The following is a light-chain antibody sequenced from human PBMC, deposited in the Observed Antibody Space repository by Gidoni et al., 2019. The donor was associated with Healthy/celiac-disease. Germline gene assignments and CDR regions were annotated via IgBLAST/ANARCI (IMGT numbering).Light chain of an antibody. CDR1: QSVLYSSNNKNY. J-gene: IGKJ4*01. V-gene: IGKV4-1*01. CDR3: QXYYSTPALT. CDR2: WAS. Sequence: DIVMTQSPDSLAVSLGERATINCKSSQSVLYSSNNKNYLAWYQQKPGQPPKLLIYWASTRESGVPDRFSGSGSGTDFTLTISSLQAEDVAVYYCQXYYSTPALT.